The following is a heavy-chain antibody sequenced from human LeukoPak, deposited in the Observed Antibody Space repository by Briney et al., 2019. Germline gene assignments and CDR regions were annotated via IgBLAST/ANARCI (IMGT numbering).Heavy chain of an antibody. CDR3: ARARKRFGVVVSPSNYFHQ. V-gene: IGHV4-34*01. CDR1: GGSFTGFD. J-gene: IGHJ4*02. D-gene: IGHD3-3*01. CDR2: IDHSGTT. Sequence: SETLSLTCAAYGGSFTGFDWHWVRQTPEKGLEWIGEIDHSGTTNYNPSLKSRLTISVDTPKTQFSLHLTSVTAADTAVYYCARARKRFGVVVSPSNYFHQWGQGTLVAVSS.